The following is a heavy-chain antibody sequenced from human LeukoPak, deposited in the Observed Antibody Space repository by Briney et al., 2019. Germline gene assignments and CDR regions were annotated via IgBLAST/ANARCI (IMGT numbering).Heavy chain of an antibody. CDR3: AKDSPTAVTRGCFDL. V-gene: IGHV3-23*01. CDR1: GFTFSSYA. D-gene: IGHD4-17*01. CDR2: IGDSGGRT. J-gene: IGHJ2*01. Sequence: GGSLRLSCAASGFTFSSYAMTWVRQAPGKGLDWVSVIGDSGGRTFTADSVKGRFTISRDNSKNMLYLQMNSLRAEDTAVYYCAKDSPTAVTRGCFDLWGRGTLVTVSS.